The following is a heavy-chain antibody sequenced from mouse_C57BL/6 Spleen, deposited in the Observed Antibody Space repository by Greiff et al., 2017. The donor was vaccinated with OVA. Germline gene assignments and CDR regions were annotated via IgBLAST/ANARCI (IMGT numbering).Heavy chain of an antibody. D-gene: IGHD4-1*02. J-gene: IGHJ2*01. Sequence: VQLQESGAELARPGASVKLSCKASGYTFTSYGISWVKQRTGQGLEWIGEIYPRSGNTYYNEKFKGKATLTADKSSSTAYMELRSLTSEDSAVYFCARPPSTGYFDYWGQGTTLTVSS. CDR2: IYPRSGNT. V-gene: IGHV1-81*01. CDR1: GYTFTSYG. CDR3: ARPPSTGYFDY.